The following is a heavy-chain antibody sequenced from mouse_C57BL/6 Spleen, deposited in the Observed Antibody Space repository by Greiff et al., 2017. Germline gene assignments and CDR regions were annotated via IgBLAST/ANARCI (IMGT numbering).Heavy chain of an antibody. V-gene: IGHV1-42*01. J-gene: IGHJ2*01. CDR3: AREYLD. D-gene: IGHD5-2*01. Sequence: EVQLQESGPELVKPGASVKISCKASGYSFTGYYMNWVKQSPEKSLEWIGEINPSTGGTTYNQKFKAKATLTVDKSSSTAYMQLKSLTSEDSAVYYCAREYLDWGQGTTLTVSS. CDR2: INPSTGGT. CDR1: GYSFTGYY.